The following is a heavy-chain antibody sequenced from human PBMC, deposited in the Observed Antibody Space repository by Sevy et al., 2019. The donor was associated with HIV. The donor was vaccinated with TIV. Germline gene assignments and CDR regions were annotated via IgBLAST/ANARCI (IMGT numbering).Heavy chain of an antibody. CDR1: GGSITTADYY. D-gene: IGHD3-16*01. J-gene: IGHJ3*01. Sequence: SETLSLTCTVSGGSITTADYYWSWIRQSPGKGLEWIGYIHYTGTTDYNPSLKSRISSISVDASRNRFSLKLNSVTAADTAVYYCARGVGGPGVMITFGGLKYGFDFGGLGRLVTVSS. V-gene: IGHV4-30-4*01. CDR3: ARGVGGPGVMITFGGLKYGFDF. CDR2: IHYTGTT.